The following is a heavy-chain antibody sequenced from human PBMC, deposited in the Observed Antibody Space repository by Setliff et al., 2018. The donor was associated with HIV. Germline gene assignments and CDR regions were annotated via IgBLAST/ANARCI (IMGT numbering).Heavy chain of an antibody. D-gene: IGHD3-9*01. CDR3: ARRERYCDILTGRVFDGFDI. CDR1: GGSISSSRYY. CDR2: IYTSGNT. Sequence: SETLSLTCTVSGGSISSSRYYWGWIRQPPGKGLEWIASIYTSGNTSYNPSLKSRVTISVDTSKNHFSLKLSSVTSADTAVYYCARRERYCDILTGRVFDGFDIWGQGTMVTVSS. J-gene: IGHJ3*02. V-gene: IGHV4-39*02.